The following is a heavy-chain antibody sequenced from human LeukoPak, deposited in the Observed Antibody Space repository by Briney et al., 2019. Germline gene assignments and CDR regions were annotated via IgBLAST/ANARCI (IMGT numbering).Heavy chain of an antibody. V-gene: IGHV4-4*02. CDR1: GGSIDITNY. CDR3: TRENRPFCPFAY. Sequence: MTSGTLSLTCGVSGGSIDITNYWSWVRQAPGKGLEWIGEISHSGTTNYNPSLRSRVTMFLDRASNQFSLSLTSVTAADSAVYYCTRENRPFCPFAYWGQGVLVTVSS. D-gene: IGHD2/OR15-2a*01. CDR2: ISHSGTT. J-gene: IGHJ4*02.